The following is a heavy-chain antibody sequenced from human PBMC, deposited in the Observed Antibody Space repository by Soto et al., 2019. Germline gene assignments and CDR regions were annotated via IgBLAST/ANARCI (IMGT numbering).Heavy chain of an antibody. Sequence: ASVKVSCKASGYTFTSYGISWVRQAPGQGLEWMGWISAYNGNTNYAQKLQGRVTMTTDTSTSTAYMELRSLRSDDTAVYYCATGYSSGWYPLAGHMDVWGQGXTVTVSS. CDR3: ATGYSSGWYPLAGHMDV. CDR1: GYTFTSYG. J-gene: IGHJ6*02. V-gene: IGHV1-18*04. D-gene: IGHD6-19*01. CDR2: ISAYNGNT.